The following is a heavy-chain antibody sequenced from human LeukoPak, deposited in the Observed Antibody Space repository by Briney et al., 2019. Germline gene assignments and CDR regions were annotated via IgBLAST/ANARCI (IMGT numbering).Heavy chain of an antibody. D-gene: IGHD1-1*01. Sequence: GGSLRLSCSASGFTFTGHVMHWVRQAPGKGLQYVSGISMNVQTTYYAGSVKGRFTISRDSPKNTVYLQMNSLTAEDTAVYYCVREGLERRTNFGYWGQGTLVSVSS. CDR1: GFTFTGHV. J-gene: IGHJ4*02. CDR2: ISMNVQTT. V-gene: IGHV3-64D*06. CDR3: VREGLERRTNFGY.